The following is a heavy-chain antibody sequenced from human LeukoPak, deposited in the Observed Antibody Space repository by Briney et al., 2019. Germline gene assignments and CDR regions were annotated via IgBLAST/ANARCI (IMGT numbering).Heavy chain of an antibody. CDR2: IYPGDSDT. Sequence: GESLKISCKGSGYSFTSYWIGWVRQMPGKGLEWMGIIYPGDSDTRYSPSFQGQVTISADKSISTAYPQWSSLKASDTAMYYCARNGDYDILTGYSNWFDPWGQGTLVTVSS. J-gene: IGHJ5*02. D-gene: IGHD3-9*01. V-gene: IGHV5-51*01. CDR1: GYSFTSYW. CDR3: ARNGDYDILTGYSNWFDP.